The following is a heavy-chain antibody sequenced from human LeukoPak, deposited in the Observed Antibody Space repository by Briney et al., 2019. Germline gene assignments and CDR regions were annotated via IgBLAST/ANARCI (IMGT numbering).Heavy chain of an antibody. Sequence: PSETLSLTCAVSGGSISSSNWWSWVRQPPGKGLEWIGEIYHSGSTNYNPSPKSRVTISVDKSKNQFSLKLSSVTAADTAVYYCARGGHYYDNEWLPQDYWGQGTLVTVSS. D-gene: IGHD3-22*01. CDR1: GGSISSSNW. CDR2: IYHSGST. V-gene: IGHV4-4*02. CDR3: ARGGHYYDNEWLPQDY. J-gene: IGHJ4*02.